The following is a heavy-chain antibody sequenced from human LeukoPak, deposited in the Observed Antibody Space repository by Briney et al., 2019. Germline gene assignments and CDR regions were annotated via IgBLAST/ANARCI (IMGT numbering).Heavy chain of an antibody. CDR2: ISYDGSNK. CDR3: ARDPGIAVAYDAFDI. Sequence: GGSLRLSCAASGFTFSSYAIHWVRQAPGKGLEWVAVISYDGSNKYYADSVKGRFTISRDNSKNTLYLQMNSLRAEDTAVYYCARDPGIAVAYDAFDIWGQGTMVTVSS. J-gene: IGHJ3*02. V-gene: IGHV3-30-3*01. D-gene: IGHD6-19*01. CDR1: GFTFSSYA.